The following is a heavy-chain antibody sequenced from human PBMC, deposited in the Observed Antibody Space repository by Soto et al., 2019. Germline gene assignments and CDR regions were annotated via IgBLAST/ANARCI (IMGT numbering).Heavy chain of an antibody. CDR1: GFSLRTTGVG. CDR3: AHSWGLPFDY. J-gene: IGHJ4*02. D-gene: IGHD3-16*01. V-gene: IGHV2-5*01. Sequence: QITLKESGPTLVEPTQTLTLTCTYSGFSLRTTGVGVGWIRQPPGKALESLGIMYWNDDTRYSPSLKNRFTLDCDISKSQVCLTMPNMDAVATATYYCAHSWGLPFDYWGQGTLVIVSS. CDR2: MYWNDDT.